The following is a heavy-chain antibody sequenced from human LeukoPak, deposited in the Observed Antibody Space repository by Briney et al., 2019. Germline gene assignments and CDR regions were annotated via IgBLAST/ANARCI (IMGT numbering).Heavy chain of an antibody. CDR1: GFTFSSYW. J-gene: IGHJ4*02. Sequence: PGGSLRLSCAASGFTFSSYWMHWVRQAPGQGRVWVSRINSDGSSTSYADSVKGRLTISRDNAKNTLYLQMNSLRAEDTAVYYCAREVDTAFDYWGQGTLVTVSS. CDR3: AREVDTAFDY. CDR2: INSDGSST. V-gene: IGHV3-74*01. D-gene: IGHD5-18*01.